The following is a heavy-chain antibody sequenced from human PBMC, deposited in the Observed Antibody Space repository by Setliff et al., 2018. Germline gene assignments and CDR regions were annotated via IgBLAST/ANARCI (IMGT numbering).Heavy chain of an antibody. D-gene: IGHD3-3*01. V-gene: IGHV5-51*01. CDR2: IYPGDSDT. J-gene: IGHJ5*02. CDR1: GYSFTSYW. CDR3: ARSRSNFWSGYFNWFDP. Sequence: GESLKISCKGSGYSFTSYWIGWVRQMPGKGLEWMGIIYPGDSDTRYSPSSQGQVTISADKSISTAYLQWSSLKASDTAMYYCARSRSNFWSGYFNWFDPWGQGTLVTVSS.